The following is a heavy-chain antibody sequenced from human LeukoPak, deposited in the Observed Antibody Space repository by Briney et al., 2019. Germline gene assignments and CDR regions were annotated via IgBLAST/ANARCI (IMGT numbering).Heavy chain of an antibody. J-gene: IGHJ4*02. Sequence: GGSLRLSCAASGFTFSSYWMHWVRQAPGKGLVWVSRINTVGSSTSYADSVKGRFTISRDNAKNTLYLQMNSLRAEDTAVYYCATPFDPDSSSSQLDYWGQGTLVTVSS. V-gene: IGHV3-74*01. CDR1: GFTFSSYW. D-gene: IGHD6-6*01. CDR2: INTVGSST. CDR3: ATPFDPDSSSSQLDY.